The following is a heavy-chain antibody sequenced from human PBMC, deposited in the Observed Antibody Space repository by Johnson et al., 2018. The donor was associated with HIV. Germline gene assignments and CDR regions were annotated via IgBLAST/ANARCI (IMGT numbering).Heavy chain of an antibody. V-gene: IGHV3-66*01. CDR3: TTEGDAFDI. CDR2: IYSGGST. Sequence: VQLLESGGGVVQPGRSLRLSCAASGFTVSSNYMSWVRQAPGKGLEWVSVIYSGGSTYYADSVKGRFTISRDNSKNTLYLQMSSLRTEDAGVYYCTTEGDAFDIWGQGTMVTVSS. J-gene: IGHJ3*02. CDR1: GFTVSSNY.